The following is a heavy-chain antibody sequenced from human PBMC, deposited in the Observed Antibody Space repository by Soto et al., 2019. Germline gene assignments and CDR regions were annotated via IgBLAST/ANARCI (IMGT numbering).Heavy chain of an antibody. J-gene: IGHJ4*02. CDR1: GGSISSSSYY. CDR3: ARHHKTDYGGNSRDY. V-gene: IGHV4-39*01. Sequence: QLQLQESGPGLVKPSETLSLTCTVSGGSISSSSYYWGWIRQPPGKGLEWIGSIYYSGSTYYNPSLKSRVTISVDTSKNQFSLKLSSVTAADTAVYYCARHHKTDYGGNSRDYWGQGTLVTVSS. D-gene: IGHD4-17*01. CDR2: IYYSGST.